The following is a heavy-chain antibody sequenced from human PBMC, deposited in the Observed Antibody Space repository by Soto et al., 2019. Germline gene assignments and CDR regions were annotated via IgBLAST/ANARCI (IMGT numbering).Heavy chain of an antibody. CDR2: INTSNDNK. CDR1: GYTFTNYG. CDR3: ARDPGAASFDF. Sequence: GASVKVSCKASGYTFTNYGISWVRQAPGEGLEWVGWINTSNDNKLYAQKLQGRLTLTTDTSTSTAHMDLTTLRSDDTAVYFCARDPGAASFDFWAQGTLVTVSS. J-gene: IGHJ4*02. D-gene: IGHD2-15*01. V-gene: IGHV1-18*01.